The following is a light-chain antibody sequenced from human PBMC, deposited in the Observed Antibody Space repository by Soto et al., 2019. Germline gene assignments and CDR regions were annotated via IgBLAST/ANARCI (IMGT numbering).Light chain of an antibody. CDR3: TSYTSSTHV. J-gene: IGLJ1*01. V-gene: IGLV2-14*01. CDR1: SSDVGSYNY. CDR2: EVS. Sequence: QSALTQPASVSGSPGQSITISCTGTSSDVGSYNYVSWYQQHPGKAPKLMIFEVSNRPSGVSNRFSGSKSGNTASLTISGLQDEDEADYYCTSYTSSTHVFGTGTKLTVL.